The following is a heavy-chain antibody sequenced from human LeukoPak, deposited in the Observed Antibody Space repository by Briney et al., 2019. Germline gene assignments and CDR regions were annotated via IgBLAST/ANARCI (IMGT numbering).Heavy chain of an antibody. CDR3: ARDNLIGDCSSTSCYAFDI. Sequence: ASVKVSCKASGGTFSSYAISWVRQAPGQGLEWMGGIIPIFGTANYAQKFQGRVTITADESTSTAYMELSSLRSEGTAVYYCARDNLIGDCSSTSCYAFDIWGQGTMVSVSS. CDR2: IIPIFGTA. J-gene: IGHJ3*02. D-gene: IGHD2-2*01. V-gene: IGHV1-69*13. CDR1: GGTFSSYA.